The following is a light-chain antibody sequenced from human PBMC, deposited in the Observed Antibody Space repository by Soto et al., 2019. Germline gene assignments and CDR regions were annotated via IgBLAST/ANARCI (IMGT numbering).Light chain of an antibody. V-gene: IGKV1-33*01. CDR3: QQYHTLPRT. Sequence: DIQMTQSPSSLSASLGDTVTITCQASQDISSSLNWYQQKPGKAPRLLIYDASYLGAGVPSDFSGSGSGTDFTLTVSSLQPEHLATYYCQQYHTLPRTFGQGTKLEI. CDR1: QDISSS. CDR2: DAS. J-gene: IGKJ2*02.